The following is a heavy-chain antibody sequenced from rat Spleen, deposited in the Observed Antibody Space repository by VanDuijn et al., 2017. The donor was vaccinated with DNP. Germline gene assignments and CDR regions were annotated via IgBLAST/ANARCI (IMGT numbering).Heavy chain of an antibody. CDR2: VSYIGFT. Sequence: EVQLQESGPGLVKISQSLSLTCSVTGYSITNNYWAWIRKFPGNKMEWMGYVSYIGFTSYNPSLKSRISITRDTSKNQFFLQLNSVTPEDTATYYCARWTYGFDYWGQGVMVTVSS. D-gene: IGHD1-11*01. V-gene: IGHV3-1*01. J-gene: IGHJ2*01. CDR1: GYSITNNY. CDR3: ARWTYGFDY.